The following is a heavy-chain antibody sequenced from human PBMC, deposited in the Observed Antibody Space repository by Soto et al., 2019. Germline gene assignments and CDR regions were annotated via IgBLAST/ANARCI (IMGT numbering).Heavy chain of an antibody. CDR3: ARGGGSPNYSYYGMDX. CDR2: IYYSGST. D-gene: IGHD3-16*01. V-gene: IGHV4-59*01. Sequence: LSLSCTVYGGSISSYYWSWVRQPPGKGLEWIVYIYYSGSTKYKPSLKSRVPISVDTSKNQFSLKLSSVTGADTSLYYCARGGGSPNYSYYGMDXWGQVTTVTVS. J-gene: IGHJ6*02. CDR1: GGSISSYY.